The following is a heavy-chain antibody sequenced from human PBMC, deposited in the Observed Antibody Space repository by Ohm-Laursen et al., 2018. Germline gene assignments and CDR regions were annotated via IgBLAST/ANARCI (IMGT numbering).Heavy chain of an antibody. CDR1: GYTFTSYY. CDR2: INPSGGST. D-gene: IGHD5-18*01. J-gene: IGHJ6*02. Sequence: GASVKVSCKASGYTFTSYYMHWVRQAPGQGLEWMGIINPSGGSTSYAQKFQGRVTMTRDTSTSTAYMELRSLRSDDTAVYYCARAGYSYAVDVWGQGTTVTVSS. CDR3: ARAGYSYAVDV. V-gene: IGHV1-46*01.